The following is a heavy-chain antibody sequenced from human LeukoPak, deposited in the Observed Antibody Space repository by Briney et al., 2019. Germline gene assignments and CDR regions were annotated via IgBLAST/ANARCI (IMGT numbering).Heavy chain of an antibody. CDR1: DYTFTRHG. CDR3: ARDNSVEDTAWWFDP. Sequence: ASVKVSCKASDYTFTRHGISWVRQAPGQGLEWMGIINPSGGSTSYAQKFQGRVTMTRDMSTSTDYMELSSLRSEDTAVYYCARDNSVEDTAWWFDPWGQGTLVTVSS. CDR2: INPSGGST. V-gene: IGHV1-46*01. J-gene: IGHJ5*02. D-gene: IGHD4-23*01.